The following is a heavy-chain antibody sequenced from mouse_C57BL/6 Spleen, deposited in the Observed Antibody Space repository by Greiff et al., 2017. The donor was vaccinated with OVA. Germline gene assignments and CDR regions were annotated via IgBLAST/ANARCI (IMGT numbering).Heavy chain of an antibody. D-gene: IGHD4-1*01. V-gene: IGHV3-1*01. Sequence: VQLQQSGPGMVKPSQSLSLTCTVTGYSITSGYDWHWIRHFPGNKLEWMGYISYSGSTNYNPSLKSRISITHDTSKNHFFLKLNSVTTEDTATYYCAREGELGYYFDYWGQGTTLTVSS. CDR2: ISYSGST. J-gene: IGHJ2*01. CDR3: AREGELGYYFDY. CDR1: GYSITSGYD.